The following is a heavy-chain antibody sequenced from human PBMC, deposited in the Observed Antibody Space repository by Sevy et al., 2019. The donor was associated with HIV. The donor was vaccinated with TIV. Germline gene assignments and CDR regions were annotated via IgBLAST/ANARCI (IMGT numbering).Heavy chain of an antibody. CDR2: TRNKADGDTT. CDR3: ATVAGIAAAGRVFDY. D-gene: IGHD6-13*01. Sequence: GGSLRLSCVASGFTFSDHYMEWVRQAPGKGLEWVGRTRNKADGDTTEYAASVKGRFTMSRDESKNTLYVQMNSLKAEDTAVYYCATVAGIAAAGRVFDYWGQGTLVTVSS. J-gene: IGHJ4*02. V-gene: IGHV3-72*01. CDR1: GFTFSDHY.